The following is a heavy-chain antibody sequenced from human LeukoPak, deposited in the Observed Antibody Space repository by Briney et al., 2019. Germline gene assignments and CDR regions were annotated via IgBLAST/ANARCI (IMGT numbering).Heavy chain of an antibody. V-gene: IGHV1-18*01. J-gene: IGHJ4*02. CDR3: ARLPIEEAAAPFDY. D-gene: IGHD2-2*01. CDR2: ISAYNGNT. Sequence: ASVKVSCKASGYTFTSYGISWVRQAPGQGLEWMGWISAYNGNTNYAQKLQGRVTTTTDTSTSTAYMELRSLRSDDTAVYYCARLPIEEAAAPFDYWGQGTLVTVSS. CDR1: GYTFTSYG.